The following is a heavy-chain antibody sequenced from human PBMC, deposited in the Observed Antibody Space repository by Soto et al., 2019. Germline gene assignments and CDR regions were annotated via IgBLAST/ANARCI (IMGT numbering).Heavy chain of an antibody. CDR2: IIPIFGTA. V-gene: IGHV1-69*13. CDR1: GGTFSSYA. CDR3: ARGSLPGSSNYYYGMDV. D-gene: IGHD6-6*01. J-gene: IGHJ6*02. Sequence: SVKVSCKASGGTFSSYAISWVRQAPGQGLEWMGGIIPIFGTANYAQKFQGRVTITADESTSTAYMELSSLRSEDTAVYYCARGSLPGSSNYYYGMDVWGQGTTVTVSS.